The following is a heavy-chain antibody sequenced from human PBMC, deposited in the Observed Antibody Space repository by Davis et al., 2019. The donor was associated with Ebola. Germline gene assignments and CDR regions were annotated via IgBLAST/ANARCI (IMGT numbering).Heavy chain of an antibody. CDR3: AKAAAAGTGVFDY. CDR1: GFTFSSYW. CDR2: ISWNSGSI. V-gene: IGHV3-9*01. J-gene: IGHJ4*02. D-gene: IGHD6-13*01. Sequence: SLKISCAASGFTFSSYWMSWVRQAPGKGLEWVSGISWNSGSIGYADSVKGRFTISRDNAKNSLYLQMNSLRAEDTALYYCAKAAAAGTGVFDYWGQGTLVTVSS.